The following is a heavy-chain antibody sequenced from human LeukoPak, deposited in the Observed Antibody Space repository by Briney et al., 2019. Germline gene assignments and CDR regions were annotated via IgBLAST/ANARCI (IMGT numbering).Heavy chain of an antibody. Sequence: PGGSLRLSCAASGFTFSSYSMNWVRQAPGKGLEWVSAISGSGGSTYYADSVKGRFTISRDNSKNTLYLQMNSLRAEDTAVYYCAKDHLSDWLKGSFDYWGQGTLVTVSS. CDR1: GFTFSSYS. J-gene: IGHJ4*02. D-gene: IGHD3-9*01. CDR2: ISGSGGST. V-gene: IGHV3-23*01. CDR3: AKDHLSDWLKGSFDY.